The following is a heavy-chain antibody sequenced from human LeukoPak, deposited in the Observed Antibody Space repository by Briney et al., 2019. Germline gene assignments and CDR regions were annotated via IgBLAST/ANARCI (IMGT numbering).Heavy chain of an antibody. CDR1: GGCLSNYY. J-gene: IGHJ4*01. CDR3: ARESVVVGSSYYLDY. V-gene: IGHV4-59*01. CDR2: IYSSGRS. Sequence: PSETLSLTCIVSGGCLSNYYWIRIRQTPGTGLDWIGYIYSSGRSNYNPSLKSRVSISQDTSKNQFSLTMNSVPAADTAIYYCARESVVVGSSYYLDYWGHGTLVTVSS. D-gene: IGHD2-15*01.